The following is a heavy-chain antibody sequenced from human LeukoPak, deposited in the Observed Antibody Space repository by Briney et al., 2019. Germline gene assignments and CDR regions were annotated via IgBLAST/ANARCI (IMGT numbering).Heavy chain of an antibody. CDR1: GYTFTSYD. CDR2: INPSGGST. CDR3: ARDRGVDNSNFDY. Sequence: ASVTVSCKASGYTFTSYDINWVRQATGQGLEWMGIINPSGGSTSYAQKFQGRVTMTRDTSTSTVYMELSSLRSEDTAVYYCARDRGVDNSNFDYWGQGTLVTVSS. D-gene: IGHD3-10*01. V-gene: IGHV1-46*01. J-gene: IGHJ4*02.